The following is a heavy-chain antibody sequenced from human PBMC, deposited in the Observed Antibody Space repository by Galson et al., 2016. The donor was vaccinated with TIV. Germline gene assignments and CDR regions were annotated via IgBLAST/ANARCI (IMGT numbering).Heavy chain of an antibody. D-gene: IGHD6-19*01. J-gene: IGHJ4*02. CDR2: IHYTGST. CDR3: ARYISGWYHYFDF. V-gene: IGHV4-61*01. Sequence: ETLSLTCSVSGASVSSGSYYWSWVRQPPGQGLEWIGYIHYTGSTNYKASLKSRLTVSIDTSKNQFSLGLTSVTAADTAVYYCARYISGWYHYFDFWGQGTLVTVSS. CDR1: GASVSSGSYY.